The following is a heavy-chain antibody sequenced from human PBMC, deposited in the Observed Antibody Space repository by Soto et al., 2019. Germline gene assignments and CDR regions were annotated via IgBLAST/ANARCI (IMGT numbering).Heavy chain of an antibody. CDR2: IYYSGST. D-gene: IGHD3-10*01. CDR3: ARDSMVRGNGMDV. Sequence: SETLSLTCTVSGGSISSYYWSWIRQPPGKGLEWIGYIYYSGSTNYNPSLKSRVTISVDTSKNQFSLKLSSVTAADTAVYYCARDSMVRGNGMDVWGQGTTVTVS. V-gene: IGHV4-59*12. CDR1: GGSISSYY. J-gene: IGHJ6*02.